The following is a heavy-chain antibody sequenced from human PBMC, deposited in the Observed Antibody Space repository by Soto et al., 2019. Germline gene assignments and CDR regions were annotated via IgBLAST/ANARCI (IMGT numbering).Heavy chain of an antibody. CDR2: INPNIGAT. Sequence: GASVKVSFKASGDTFTTNYLHWVRQAPGQGLEWMGRINPNIGATLYAQEFQGRLILTTDTSTSTVYMDLNSVKSEDSAVYYCASRVLCEMAVWGQGTTVTVSS. CDR3: ASRVLCEMAV. J-gene: IGHJ6*02. V-gene: IGHV1-46*01. D-gene: IGHD2-21*01. CDR1: GDTFTTNY.